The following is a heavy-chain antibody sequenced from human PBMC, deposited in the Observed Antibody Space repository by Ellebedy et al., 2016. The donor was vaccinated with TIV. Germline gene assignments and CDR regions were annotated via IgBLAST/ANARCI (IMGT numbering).Heavy chain of an antibody. CDR2: IYSGGST. J-gene: IGHJ4*02. D-gene: IGHD6-6*01. Sequence: GESLKISXAASGFTVSSNYMSWVRQAPGKGLEWVSVIYSGGSTYYADSVKGRFTISRDNSKNTLYLQMNSLRAEDTAVYYCARDGGSSPFDYWGQGTLVTVSS. V-gene: IGHV3-66*01. CDR1: GFTVSSNY. CDR3: ARDGGSSPFDY.